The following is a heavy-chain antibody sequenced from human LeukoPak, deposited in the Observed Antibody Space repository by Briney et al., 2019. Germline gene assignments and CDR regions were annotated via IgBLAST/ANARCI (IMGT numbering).Heavy chain of an antibody. Sequence: PSETLSLTCTVSGGSISSSSYYWGWIRQPPGKGLEWIGSIYYSGSTYYNPSLKSRVTISVDMSKNQFSLKLSSVTAADTAVYYCARGIRYYDSSGYYYKGGGFDYWGQGTLVTVSS. J-gene: IGHJ4*02. CDR2: IYYSGST. V-gene: IGHV4-39*01. CDR1: GGSISSSSYY. CDR3: ARGIRYYDSSGYYYKGGGFDY. D-gene: IGHD3-22*01.